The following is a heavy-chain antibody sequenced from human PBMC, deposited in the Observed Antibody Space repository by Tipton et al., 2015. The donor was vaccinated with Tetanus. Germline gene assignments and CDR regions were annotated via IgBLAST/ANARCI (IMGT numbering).Heavy chain of an antibody. CDR1: GGSIISGGYY. CDR2: IYSSGST. Sequence: TLSLTCTVSGGSIISGGYYWSWIRQHPGKGLEWIGDIYSSGSTYYNPSLKSRVTISVDTSKNQFSLNLNSATAADTAVYYCARDQARGARGWNYFDCWGQGTLVTVSS. V-gene: IGHV4-31*03. CDR3: ARDQARGARGWNYFDC. J-gene: IGHJ4*02. D-gene: IGHD1-26*01.